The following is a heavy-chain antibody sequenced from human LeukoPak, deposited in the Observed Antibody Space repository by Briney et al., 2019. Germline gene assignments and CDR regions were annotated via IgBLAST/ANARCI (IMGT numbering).Heavy chain of an antibody. J-gene: IGHJ4*02. CDR1: GXSISSGDYY. CDR2: IYYSGST. Sequence: SQTLSLTCTVSGXSISSGDYYWSWIRQPPGKALEWIGYIYYSGSTYYNPSLKRRVTISIDTSKNQFSLKLSSVTAADTAMYYCASRGYTYGHFDYWGPGTLVTVSS. V-gene: IGHV4-30-4*01. CDR3: ASRGYTYGHFDY. D-gene: IGHD5-18*01.